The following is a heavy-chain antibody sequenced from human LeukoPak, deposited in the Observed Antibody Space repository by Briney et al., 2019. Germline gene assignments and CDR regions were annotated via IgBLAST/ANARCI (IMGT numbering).Heavy chain of an antibody. CDR1: GGSMSSYY. CDR2: IYTSGST. D-gene: IGHD2-2*01. CDR3: ARNYCSTTSCDDAFDI. V-gene: IGHV4-4*07. J-gene: IGHJ3*02. Sequence: SETLSLTCTVSGGSMSSYYWSWIRQPPGKGLEWIGRIYTSGSTNYNPSLKSRVTMSVDTSKNQFSLKLSSVTAADTAVYYCARNYCSTTSCDDAFDIWGQGTMVTVSS.